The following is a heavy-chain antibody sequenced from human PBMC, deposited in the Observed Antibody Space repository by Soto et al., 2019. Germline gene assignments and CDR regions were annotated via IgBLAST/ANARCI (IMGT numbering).Heavy chain of an antibody. Sequence: QVQLVQSGAEVKKPGSSVKVSCRASGGSYRNYVMSWVRQAPGQGLEWMGGIIPVFETRTYAQKFQGRVTITADDSTSTVSMEMSNLRSEDTAVYFCSFHFDSNSYSRFDFWGQGTLVIVSS. CDR2: IIPVFETR. CDR1: GGSYRNYV. J-gene: IGHJ4*02. CDR3: SFHFDSNSYSRFDF. V-gene: IGHV1-69*01. D-gene: IGHD4-4*01.